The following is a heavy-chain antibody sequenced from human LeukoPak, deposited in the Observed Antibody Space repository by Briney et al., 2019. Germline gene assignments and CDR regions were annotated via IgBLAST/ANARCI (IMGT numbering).Heavy chain of an antibody. CDR1: GFTFSSYA. V-gene: IGHV3-23*01. CDR3: AKDSKIVGPTFRSYHYMDV. CDR2: ISGSGGST. J-gene: IGHJ6*03. D-gene: IGHD1-26*01. Sequence: PGGSLRLSCAASGFTFSSYAMSWVRQAPGKGLEWVSGISGSGGSTYYADSVKGRFTISRDNSKKTLYPQMNSLRAEDTAVYYCAKDSKIVGPTFRSYHYMDVWGKGTTVTVSS.